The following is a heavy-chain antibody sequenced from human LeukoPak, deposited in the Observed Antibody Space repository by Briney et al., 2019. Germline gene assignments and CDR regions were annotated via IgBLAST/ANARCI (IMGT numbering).Heavy chain of an antibody. CDR1: GGSISRYY. D-gene: IGHD4-23*01. CDR3: ARLPDPYGGDSKCYYYMDV. Sequence: PSETLSLTCTVSGGSISRYYWTWIRQPAGKGLEWIGRMHTSGSVNYNPSLKSRVTMSADTSKNQFSLNLNTVTAADTAVYYCARLPDPYGGDSKCYYYMDVWGKGTTVTVFS. J-gene: IGHJ6*03. CDR2: MHTSGSV. V-gene: IGHV4-4*07.